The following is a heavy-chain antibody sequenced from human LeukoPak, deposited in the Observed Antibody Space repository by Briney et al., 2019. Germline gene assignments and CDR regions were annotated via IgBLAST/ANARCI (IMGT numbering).Heavy chain of an antibody. D-gene: IGHD5-18*01. CDR2: ISSSSSTI. J-gene: IGHJ6*02. CDR3: AGVIQLWYGMDV. V-gene: IGHV3-48*04. Sequence: GGSLRLSHAASGFTFSSYSMNWVRQAPGKGLEWVSYISSSSSTIYYADSVKGRFTISRDNAKNSLYLQMNSLRAEDTAVYYCAGVIQLWYGMDVWGQGTTVTVSS. CDR1: GFTFSSYS.